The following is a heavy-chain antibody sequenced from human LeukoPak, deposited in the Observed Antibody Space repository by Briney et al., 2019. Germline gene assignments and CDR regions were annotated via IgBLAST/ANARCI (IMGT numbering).Heavy chain of an antibody. J-gene: IGHJ6*03. CDR2: ISSSGSII. D-gene: IGHD3-10*02. CDR1: GFSFSTYN. Sequence: GESLRLSCAASGFSFSTYNMNWVRQAPGKGLEWVSYISSSGSIILYADSVKGRFTISRDNAKNSLYLQMNSLRAEDTAVYYCAELGITMIGGVWGKGTTVTVSS. CDR3: AELGITMIGGV. V-gene: IGHV3-48*04.